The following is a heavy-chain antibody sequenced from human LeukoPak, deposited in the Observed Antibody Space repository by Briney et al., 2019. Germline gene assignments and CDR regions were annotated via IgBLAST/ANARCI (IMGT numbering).Heavy chain of an antibody. D-gene: IGHD1-1*01. CDR2: IKPDGSEK. Sequence: GGSLRLSCATSGFTFRNYWMSWVRQAPGKGLEWVANIKPDGSEKNYVDSVKGRFTISRDNAKNSLDLEMNSLRAEDAAVYYCARGERNDAVHPLWGQGTLVTVSS. J-gene: IGHJ4*02. V-gene: IGHV3-7*04. CDR1: GFTFRNYW. CDR3: ARGERNDAVHPL.